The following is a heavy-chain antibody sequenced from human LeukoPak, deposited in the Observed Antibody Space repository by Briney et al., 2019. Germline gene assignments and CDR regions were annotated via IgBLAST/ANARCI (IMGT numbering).Heavy chain of an antibody. V-gene: IGHV4-59*01. J-gene: IGHJ4*02. D-gene: IGHD1-26*01. CDR2: IYYSGST. CDR1: GGSISSYY. Sequence: SETLSLTCTVSGGSISSYYWSWIRQPPGKGLEWLGYIYYSGSTNYTPSLKSRVTISVDTSKNQFSLKLSSVTAADTAVYYCASAEWELLRYWGQGPLVTVSS. CDR3: ASAEWELLRY.